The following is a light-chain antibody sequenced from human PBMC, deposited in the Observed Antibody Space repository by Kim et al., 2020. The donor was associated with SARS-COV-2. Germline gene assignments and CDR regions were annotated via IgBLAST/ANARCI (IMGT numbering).Light chain of an antibody. CDR2: QDT. Sequence: VLPGQTACVTCAGNKLADKYVCWYQQKTGQSPVVILYQDTKRPEGIPERFSGSDYGKKATLTISGTQAMDEADYYCTAWDSTTAVFGTGTKVTV. CDR3: TAWDSTTAV. V-gene: IGLV3-1*01. CDR1: KLADKY. J-gene: IGLJ1*01.